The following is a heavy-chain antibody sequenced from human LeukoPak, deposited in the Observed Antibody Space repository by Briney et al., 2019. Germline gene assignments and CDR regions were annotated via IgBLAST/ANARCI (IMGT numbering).Heavy chain of an antibody. CDR1: GYTFTSYD. Sequence: ASVKVSCKASGYTFTSYDINWVRQATGQGLEWMGWMNPNSGNTGYAQKFQGRVTMTRDTSIGTAYMELSSLRSEDTAVYYCARGLYYDSSAYAVEHWGQGTLVTVSS. D-gene: IGHD3-22*01. CDR3: ARGLYYDSSAYAVEH. CDR2: MNPNSGNT. V-gene: IGHV1-8*01. J-gene: IGHJ1*01.